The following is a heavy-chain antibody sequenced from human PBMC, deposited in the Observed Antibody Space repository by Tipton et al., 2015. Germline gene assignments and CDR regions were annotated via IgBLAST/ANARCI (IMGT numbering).Heavy chain of an antibody. Sequence: QLVQSGAEVKKPGESLKISCKGSGYIFTSFWIGWVRQMPGKGLEWMGTIYPGDSETRYNPSFQVQVTISAEKSITTAYLQWRSLKASDTAMYYCVRRARRVGSHSYPYYFDYWGQGTLVPVSS. CDR1: GYIFTSFW. J-gene: IGHJ4*02. CDR3: VRRARRVGSHSYPYYFDY. V-gene: IGHV5-51*01. D-gene: IGHD1-26*01. CDR2: IYPGDSET.